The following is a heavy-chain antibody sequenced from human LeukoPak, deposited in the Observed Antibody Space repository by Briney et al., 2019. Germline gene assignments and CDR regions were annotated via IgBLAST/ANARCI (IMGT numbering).Heavy chain of an antibody. CDR1: GGTFSSYA. CDR2: IISIFGTA. Sequence: SVKVSCKASGGTFSSYAISWVRQAPGQGLEWMGGIISIFGTANYAQKFQGRVTITADESTSTAYMELSSLRSEDTAVCYCARGYISSGSENRAEYFQHWGQGTLVTVSS. CDR3: ARGYISSGSENRAEYFQH. D-gene: IGHD3-22*01. V-gene: IGHV1-69*13. J-gene: IGHJ1*01.